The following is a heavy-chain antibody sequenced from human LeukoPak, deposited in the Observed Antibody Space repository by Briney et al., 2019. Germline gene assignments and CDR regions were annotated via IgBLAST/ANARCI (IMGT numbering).Heavy chain of an antibody. V-gene: IGHV3-15*01. D-gene: IGHD5-24*01. CDR3: LMAYFDY. CDR1: GFTFSNAW. Sequence: PGRSLRLSCAASGFTFSNAWMTWVRQVPGKGLEWVGRIKSKTDGETTDYAAPVKGRFTISRDDSKNTLYLQMSSLKTDDTAVYYCLMAYFDYWGQGTLVTVSS. CDR2: IKSKTDGETT. J-gene: IGHJ4*02.